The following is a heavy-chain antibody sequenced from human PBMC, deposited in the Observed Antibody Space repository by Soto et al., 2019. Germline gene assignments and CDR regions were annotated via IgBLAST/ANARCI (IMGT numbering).Heavy chain of an antibody. J-gene: IGHJ6*02. CDR2: INHSGST. D-gene: IGHD3-10*01. Sequence: XETLSLTCSVYGGSFSGYYWSWIRQPPGKGLDWIGEINHSGSTNYNPSLKSRVTISVDTSKKQFSLKLSSVAAADTAVYYCARPRSGGMDVWGQGTTVTVSS. CDR1: GGSFSGYY. CDR3: ARPRSGGMDV. V-gene: IGHV4-34*01.